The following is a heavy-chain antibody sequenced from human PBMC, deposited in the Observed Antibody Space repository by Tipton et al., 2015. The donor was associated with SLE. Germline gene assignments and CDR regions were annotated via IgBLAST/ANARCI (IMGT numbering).Heavy chain of an antibody. CDR1: GGSISFDY. Sequence: PGLVKPSETLSLTCTVSGGSISFDYWSWIRQSAGRGLEWIGRIYSSGDRDYNPSLRSRVTMSIDASQNRVSLRLKSVSAADTAVYYCARGSDGEYVRYFDVWGPGTLVTVSP. V-gene: IGHV4-4*07. D-gene: IGHD4-17*01. CDR2: IYSSGDR. CDR3: ARGSDGEYVRYFDV. J-gene: IGHJ2*01.